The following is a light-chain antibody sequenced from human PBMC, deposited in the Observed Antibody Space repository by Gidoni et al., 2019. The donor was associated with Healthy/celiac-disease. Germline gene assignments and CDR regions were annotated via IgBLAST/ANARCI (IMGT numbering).Light chain of an antibody. CDR2: WAS. V-gene: IGKV4-1*01. J-gene: IGKJ2*01. Sequence: DIVMTQSPDSLAVSLGEGATINCKSSQSVLYSSNNKNYLAWYQQKPGQPPKLLIYWASTRESGVPDRFSGSGSGTDFTLTISSLQAEEVAVYYCQQYYSTPPTFGQGTKLEIK. CDR3: QQYYSTPPT. CDR1: QSVLYSSNNKNY.